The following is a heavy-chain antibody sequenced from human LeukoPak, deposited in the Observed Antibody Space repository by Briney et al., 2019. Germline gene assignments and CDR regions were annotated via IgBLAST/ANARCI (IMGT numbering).Heavy chain of an antibody. CDR1: GYRCTNYW. J-gene: IGHJ4*02. V-gene: IGHV5-51*01. CDR3: ARFQVYYDILTGYFTF. CDR2: IYTDNSDI. Sequence: GESLKISCKASGYRCTNYWIVWLRQMPGRGLEWMGIIYTDNSDIRYSPSFRGRVTISADKTVNTAYLAWSSLKASDTAMYYCARFQVYYDILTGYFTFWGQGTLVTVSS. D-gene: IGHD3-9*01.